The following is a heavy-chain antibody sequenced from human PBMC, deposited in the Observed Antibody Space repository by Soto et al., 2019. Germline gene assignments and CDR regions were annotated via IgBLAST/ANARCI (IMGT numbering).Heavy chain of an antibody. V-gene: IGHV1-46*03. Sequence: ASVKVSCKASGYIFTSYYIHWVRQAPGQGLEWMGWINPFDGSRMFAQSFQGRVTMTRDTSTSTVYMEVSSMRSEDTAVYYCSRVDPGETSPFDHWGQGTLVTVSS. D-gene: IGHD3-10*01. CDR3: SRVDPGETSPFDH. J-gene: IGHJ4*02. CDR1: GYIFTSYY. CDR2: INPFDGSR.